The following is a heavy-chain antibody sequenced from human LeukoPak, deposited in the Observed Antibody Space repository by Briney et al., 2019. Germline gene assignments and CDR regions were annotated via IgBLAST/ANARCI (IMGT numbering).Heavy chain of an antibody. Sequence: SETLSLTCTVSGGSISSYYWSWLRQPAGKGLEWIGRIYTIGSTNYNPSLKSRVTMSVDTSKNQFSLKLSSVTAADTAVYYCARGHCSGGSCYLVTNWYFDLWGRGTLVTVSS. D-gene: IGHD2-15*01. J-gene: IGHJ2*01. CDR3: ARGHCSGGSCYLVTNWYFDL. CDR1: GGSISSYY. CDR2: IYTIGST. V-gene: IGHV4-4*07.